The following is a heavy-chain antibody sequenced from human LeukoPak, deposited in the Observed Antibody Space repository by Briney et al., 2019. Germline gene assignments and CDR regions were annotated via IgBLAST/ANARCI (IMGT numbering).Heavy chain of an antibody. CDR3: ARGLDAPWSLYDSSGYDLGGRAYNWFDP. J-gene: IGHJ5*02. D-gene: IGHD3-22*01. CDR1: GFTFSSSS. CDR2: ISTSSSYI. V-gene: IGHV3-21*01. Sequence: GGSLRLSCAASGFTFSSSSMHWVRQAPGKGLEWVSSISTSSSYIYYADSVKGRFTISRDNAKNSLFLQMNSLRAEDTAVYYCARGLDAPWSLYDSSGYDLGGRAYNWFDPWGQGTLVTVSS.